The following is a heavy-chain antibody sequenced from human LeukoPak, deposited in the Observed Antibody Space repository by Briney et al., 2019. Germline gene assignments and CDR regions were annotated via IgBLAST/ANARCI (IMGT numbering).Heavy chain of an antibody. V-gene: IGHV4-34*01. CDR3: ARDRKRGYSYGHGMDV. Sequence: PSETLSLTCAVYGGSFSGYYWSWIRQPPGKGLEWIGEINHSGSTNYNPSLKSRVTISVDTSKNQFSLKLSSVTAADTAVYYCARDRKRGYSYGHGMDVWGQGTTVTVSS. D-gene: IGHD5-18*01. CDR2: INHSGST. J-gene: IGHJ6*02. CDR1: GGSFSGYY.